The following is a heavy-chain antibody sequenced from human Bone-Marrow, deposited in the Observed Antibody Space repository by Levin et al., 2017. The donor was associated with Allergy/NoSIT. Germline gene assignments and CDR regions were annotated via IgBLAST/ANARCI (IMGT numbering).Heavy chain of an antibody. CDR3: AKDLGIAPTGPSFIDY. J-gene: IGHJ4*02. CDR1: GLTFSSSE. Sequence: GGSLRLSCAVSGLTFSSSEMNWVRQAPGKGLEWVSYISSSAINIHYADSVKGRFTISRDNAKNSLYLQMNSLRAEDTAVYYCAKDLGIAPTGPSFIDYWGQGTRVTVSS. V-gene: IGHV3-48*03. CDR2: ISSSAINI. D-gene: IGHD1-1*01.